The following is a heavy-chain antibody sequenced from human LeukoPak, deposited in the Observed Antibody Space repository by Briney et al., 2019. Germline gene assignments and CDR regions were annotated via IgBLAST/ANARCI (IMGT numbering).Heavy chain of an antibody. D-gene: IGHD6-13*01. CDR1: GYTFTSYG. CDR3: ARNPGYSSSWFLFDP. CDR2: ISAYNGNT. V-gene: IGHV1-18*01. J-gene: IGHJ5*02. Sequence: ASVKVSCKASGYTFTSYGISWVRQAPGQGLEWMGWISAYNGNTNYAQKLQGRVTMTTDTSTSTAYMELRSLRSDDTAVYYCARNPGYSSSWFLFDPWGQGTLVTVSS.